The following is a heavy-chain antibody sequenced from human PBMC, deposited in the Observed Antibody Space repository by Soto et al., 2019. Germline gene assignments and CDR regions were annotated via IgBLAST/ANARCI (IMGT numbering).Heavy chain of an antibody. CDR1: GGSVSGGSYY. V-gene: IGHV4-34*01. CDR3: ARVERGTATTVVDAFDI. CDR2: MSHSGGT. Sequence: QVQLQQWGAGLLKPSETLSLTCAVYGGSVSGGSYYWSWIRQPPGKGLEWIGEMSHSGGTHFNPSLKRRVTISVDTSKNQFSLKMSFVTAADTALYYCARVERGTATTVVDAFDIWGPGTMVTVSS. D-gene: IGHD1-1*01. J-gene: IGHJ3*02.